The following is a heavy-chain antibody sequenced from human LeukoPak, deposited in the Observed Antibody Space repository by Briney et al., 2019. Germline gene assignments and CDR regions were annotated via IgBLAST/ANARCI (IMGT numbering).Heavy chain of an antibody. J-gene: IGHJ4*02. D-gene: IGHD2-2*02. Sequence: GGSLRLSCAASGFTFSSFWMTWVRQAPGNGLEWVATIKRDGSEKNYVDSVEGRFTISRDNAKNSLYLQMNSLRAEETAVYYCAREVLELAYCSGSTCYSSGPIDSWGQGTLVTVSS. CDR2: IKRDGSEK. CDR1: GFTFSSFW. V-gene: IGHV3-7*01. CDR3: AREVLELAYCSGSTCYSSGPIDS.